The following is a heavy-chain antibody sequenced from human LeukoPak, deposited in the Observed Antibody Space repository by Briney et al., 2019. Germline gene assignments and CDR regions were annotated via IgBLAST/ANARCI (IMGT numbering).Heavy chain of an antibody. V-gene: IGHV1-18*01. CDR3: ARDVVRIKRAFDI. Sequence: EASVKVSCKASGYTFTTYGITWVRQAPGQGLEWMGWITTYNGNTKYAQSLQDRVTMTTDTSTNTAYMELRSLRSDDTAIYYCARDVVRIKRAFDIWGQGTIVTVSS. D-gene: IGHD3-22*01. CDR1: GYTFTTYG. J-gene: IGHJ3*02. CDR2: ITTYNGNT.